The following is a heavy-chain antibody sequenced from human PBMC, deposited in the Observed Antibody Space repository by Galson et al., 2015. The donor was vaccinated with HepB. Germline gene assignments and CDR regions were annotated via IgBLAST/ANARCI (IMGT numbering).Heavy chain of an antibody. CDR3: ARESDRRFYFEH. J-gene: IGHJ4*02. V-gene: IGHV3-30*04. CDR2: LSYDGSTT. CDR1: GFSFSTST. Sequence: SLRLSCAASGFSFSTSTIHWVRQAPGKGLEWVAVLSYDGSTTDYASSVRGRFTIPRDTYRKTLYLQMDSLTPDDTAMYFCARESDRRFYFEHWGQGTLVAVSS.